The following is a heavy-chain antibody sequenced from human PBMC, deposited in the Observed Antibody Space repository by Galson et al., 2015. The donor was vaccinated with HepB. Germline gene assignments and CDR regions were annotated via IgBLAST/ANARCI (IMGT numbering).Heavy chain of an antibody. CDR1: GFTFSSYA. Sequence: SLRLSCAASGFTFSSYAMHWVRQAPGKGLEWVAVISYGGSNKYYADSVKGRFTISRDNSKNTLYLQMNSLRAEDTAVYYCARGLERLQRVFDYWGQGTLVTVSS. CDR2: ISYGGSNK. CDR3: ARGLERLQRVFDY. V-gene: IGHV3-30-3*01. D-gene: IGHD1-1*01. J-gene: IGHJ4*02.